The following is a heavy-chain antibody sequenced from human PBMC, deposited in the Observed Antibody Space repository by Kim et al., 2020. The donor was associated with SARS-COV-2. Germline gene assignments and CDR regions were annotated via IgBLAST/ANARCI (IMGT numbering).Heavy chain of an antibody. V-gene: IGHV3-74*01. J-gene: IGHJ4*02. Sequence: TSSTDTVKGRFTITRDNARTTLYLQMNSLRAEDTAVYFCVRESRVAFEYWGQGTLVTVSS. CDR3: VRESRVAFEY. D-gene: IGHD2-15*01. CDR2: T.